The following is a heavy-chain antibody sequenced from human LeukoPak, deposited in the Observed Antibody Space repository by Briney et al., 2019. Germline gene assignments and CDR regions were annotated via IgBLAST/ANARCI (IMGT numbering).Heavy chain of an antibody. V-gene: IGHV5-51*01. CDR1: GYTFTNYW. CDR2: VCPGDSDT. D-gene: IGHD1-26*01. CDR3: ATWGGSYYGYYFDY. J-gene: IGHJ4*02. Sequence: GESLKISCKGSGYTFTNYWIGWVRQVPGKGLEWMGIVCPGDSDTRYNPSFQGQVTISADKSFNTAYLQWNSLKASDTAIYYCATWGGSYYGYYFDYWGQGTLVTVSS.